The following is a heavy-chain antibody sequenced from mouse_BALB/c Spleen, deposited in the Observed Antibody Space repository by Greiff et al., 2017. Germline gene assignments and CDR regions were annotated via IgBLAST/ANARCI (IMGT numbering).Heavy chain of an antibody. J-gene: IGHJ4*01. D-gene: IGHD2-12*01. CDR2: IRNKANGYTT. Sequence: EVQRVESGGGLVQPGGSLRLSCATSGFTFTDYYMSWVRQPPGKALEWLGFIRNKANGYTTEYSASVKGRFTISRDNSQSILYLQMNTLRAEDSATYYCARDRDDNAMDYRGQGDSDTVSS. CDR1: GFTFTDYY. V-gene: IGHV7-3*02. CDR3: ARDRDDNAMDY.